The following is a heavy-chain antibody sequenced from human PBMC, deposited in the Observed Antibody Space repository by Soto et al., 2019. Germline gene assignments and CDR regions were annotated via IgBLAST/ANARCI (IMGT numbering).Heavy chain of an antibody. Sequence: SETLSLTCTVSGGSISSYYWGWIRQPPGKGLEWIGYIYYSGSTNYNPSLKSRVTISVDTSKNQFSLKLSSVTAADTAVYYCARDFLVAGPYYYYYYGMDVWGQGTTVTVSS. J-gene: IGHJ6*02. CDR1: GGSISSYY. D-gene: IGHD6-19*01. CDR3: ARDFLVAGPYYYYYYGMDV. V-gene: IGHV4-59*01. CDR2: IYYSGST.